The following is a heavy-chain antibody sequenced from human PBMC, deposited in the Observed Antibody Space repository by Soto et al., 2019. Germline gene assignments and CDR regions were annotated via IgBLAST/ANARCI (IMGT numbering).Heavy chain of an antibody. Sequence: ESGGGLVQPGGSLRLSCAASGFNIRDHYMDWVRQAPGTGLEWVGLTRNKGESYTTEHAASVKGRFVISRDDSKNSVYLQMNSLKTEDTAVYYCVREGFFTLDFWGQGTLVTVSS. CDR3: VREGFFTLDF. J-gene: IGHJ4*02. V-gene: IGHV3-72*01. CDR1: GFNIRDHY. CDR2: TRNKGESYTT.